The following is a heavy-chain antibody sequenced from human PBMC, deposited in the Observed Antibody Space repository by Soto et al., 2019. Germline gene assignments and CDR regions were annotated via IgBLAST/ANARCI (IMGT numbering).Heavy chain of an antibody. CDR2: IYYSGST. V-gene: IGHV4-31*03. CDR3: AGVLGYCSSTSCHINWFDP. CDR1: GGSISSGGYY. Sequence: SETLSLTCTVSGGSISSGGYYWSWIRQHPGKGLEWIGYIYYSGSTYYNPSLKSRVTISVDTSKNQFSLKLGSVTAADTAVYYCAGVLGYCSSTSCHINWFDPWGQGTLVTVSS. D-gene: IGHD2-2*02. J-gene: IGHJ5*02.